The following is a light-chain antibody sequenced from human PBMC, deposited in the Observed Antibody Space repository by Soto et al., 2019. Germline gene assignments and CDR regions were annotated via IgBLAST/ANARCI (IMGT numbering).Light chain of an antibody. CDR2: GAS. V-gene: IGKV3-15*01. J-gene: IGKJ2*01. Sequence: EIVMTQSPATLSVSLGDRATLSCRASQSVSTYLAWYQQKPGQAPRLLIYGASTRATGIPARFSGSGSETAFTLTISSLQSEDFAVYYCQQYDSWPPSYTFGQGTKLEIK. CDR1: QSVSTY. CDR3: QQYDSWPPSYT.